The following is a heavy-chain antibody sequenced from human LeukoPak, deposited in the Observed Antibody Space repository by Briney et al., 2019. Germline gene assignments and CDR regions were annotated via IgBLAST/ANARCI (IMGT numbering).Heavy chain of an antibody. CDR2: INSDGSST. CDR3: ARDKRRSSWAPGGAYYYGMDV. Sequence: GGSLRLSCAASGFTFSSYWMHWVRQAPGKGLVWVSRINSDGSSTSYADSVKGRFTISRDNSKNTLYLQMNSLRAEDTAVYYCARDKRRSSWAPGGAYYYGMDVWGQGTTVTVSS. J-gene: IGHJ6*02. D-gene: IGHD6-13*01. V-gene: IGHV3-74*01. CDR1: GFTFSSYW.